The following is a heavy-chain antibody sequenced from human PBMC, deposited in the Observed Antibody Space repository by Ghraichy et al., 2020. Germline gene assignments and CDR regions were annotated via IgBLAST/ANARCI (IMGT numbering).Heavy chain of an antibody. CDR3: VVYGDSFRRYFDY. V-gene: IGHV4-34*01. D-gene: IGHD4-17*01. Sequence: SETLSLSCAVYGGSFSGYYWSWIRQSPGKGLEWIGEINPSGSTNYNPSLKSRVTISVDTSKNQFSLNLNSVTAADTAVYYCVVYGDSFRRYFDYWGQGTLVTVSS. CDR1: GGSFSGYY. CDR2: INPSGST. J-gene: IGHJ4*02.